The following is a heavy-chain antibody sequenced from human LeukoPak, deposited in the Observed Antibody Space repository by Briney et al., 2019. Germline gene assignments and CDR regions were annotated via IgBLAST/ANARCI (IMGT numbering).Heavy chain of an antibody. V-gene: IGHV3-33*08. Sequence: PGGSLRLSCAASGFTFSSYGMHWVRQAPGKGLEWVAVIWYDGSNKYYADSVKGRFTISRDNSKNTLYLQMNSLRAEDTAVYYCARADRTSIAARLIDYWGQGTLVTVSS. CDR1: GFTFSSYG. CDR3: ARADRTSIAARLIDY. J-gene: IGHJ4*02. CDR2: IWYDGSNK. D-gene: IGHD6-6*01.